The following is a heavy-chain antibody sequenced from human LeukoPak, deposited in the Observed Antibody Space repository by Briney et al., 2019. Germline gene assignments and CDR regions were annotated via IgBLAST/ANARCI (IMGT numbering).Heavy chain of an antibody. CDR2: IYYSGST. CDR1: GGSISSGDYY. Sequence: SETLSLTCTVSGGSISSGDYYWRWIRQPPGKGLEWIGYIYYSGSTYYNLSLKSRVTISVDTSKSQFSLKLSSVTAADTAVYYCAREGAAYCGGVCYDWGQGTLVTVSS. D-gene: IGHD2-21*02. CDR3: AREGAAYCGGVCYD. V-gene: IGHV4-30-4*01. J-gene: IGHJ4*02.